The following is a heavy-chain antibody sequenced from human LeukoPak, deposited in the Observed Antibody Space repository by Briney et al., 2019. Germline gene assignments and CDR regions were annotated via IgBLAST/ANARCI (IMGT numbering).Heavy chain of an antibody. J-gene: IGHJ5*02. CDR2: IYYSGST. D-gene: IGHD3-22*01. CDR1: GGSISSSSYY. CDR3: ARDGYYYDSSGYYYGWFDP. V-gene: IGHV4-39*07. Sequence: SETLSLTCTVSGGSISSSSYYWGWIRQPPGKGLEWIGSIYYSGSTYYNPSLKSRVTISVDTSKNQFSLKLGSVTAAHTAVYYCARDGYYYDSSGYYYGWFDPWGQGTLVTVSS.